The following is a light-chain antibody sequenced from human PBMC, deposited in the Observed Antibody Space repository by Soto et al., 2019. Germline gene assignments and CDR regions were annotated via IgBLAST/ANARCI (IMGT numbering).Light chain of an antibody. CDR3: QQYNNFWT. V-gene: IGKV3-15*01. Sequence: EVVMRQSPATLSVSPGDRATLSCRASQSISSNLAWYQQKPGQAPRLLIYGASTRATGIPARFSGSGSGTEFTLTISSLQSEDFAVYYCQQYNNFWTFGQGTKVDIK. CDR1: QSISSN. J-gene: IGKJ1*01. CDR2: GAS.